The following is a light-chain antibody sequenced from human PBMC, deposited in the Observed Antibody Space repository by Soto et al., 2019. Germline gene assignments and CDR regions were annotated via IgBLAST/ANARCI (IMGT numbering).Light chain of an antibody. V-gene: IGKV1-27*01. CDR3: QKCKTAPFT. CDR1: QGISNF. Sequence: DIHMTQSPSSLSALVVDRFTITCRASQGISNFLAWYQQKPGKVPKLLIYAASTLQSGVPSRFSGSGSGTDFTLTISSLQPEDVATYYCQKCKTAPFTFGGGTKVDIK. CDR2: AAS. J-gene: IGKJ4*01.